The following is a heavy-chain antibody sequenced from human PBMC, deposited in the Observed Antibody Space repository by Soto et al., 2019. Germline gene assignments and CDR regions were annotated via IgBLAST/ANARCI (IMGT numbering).Heavy chain of an antibody. J-gene: IGHJ4*02. CDR2: IIPIFGTA. V-gene: IGHV1-69*13. D-gene: IGHD5-12*01. CDR3: AREPLRGYSAPPQFDY. CDR1: GGTFSSYA. Sequence: ASVKVSCKASGGTFSSYAISWVRQAPGQGLEWMGGIIPIFGTANYAQKFQGRVTITADESTSTAYMELSSLRSEDTAVYYCAREPLRGYSAPPQFDYWGQGTLVTVSS.